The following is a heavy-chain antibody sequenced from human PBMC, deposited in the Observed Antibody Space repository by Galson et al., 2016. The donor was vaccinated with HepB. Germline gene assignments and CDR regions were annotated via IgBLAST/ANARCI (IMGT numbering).Heavy chain of an antibody. Sequence: SLRLSCAASGFTFSSYGMHWVRQAPGKGLEWVSYISSSSGYIIYTDSVKGRFTISRDNAKNSMFLQMNSLRAEDTALYYCARMYYYGTGRYYNRNLFDSWGQGIQVTVSS. CDR2: ISSSSGYI. J-gene: IGHJ4*02. CDR3: ARMYYYGTGRYYNRNLFDS. D-gene: IGHD3-10*01. V-gene: IGHV3-21*05. CDR1: GFTFSSYG.